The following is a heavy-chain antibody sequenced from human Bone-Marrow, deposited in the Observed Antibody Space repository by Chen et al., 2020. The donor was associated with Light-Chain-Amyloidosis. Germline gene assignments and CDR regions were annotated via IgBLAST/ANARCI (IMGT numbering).Heavy chain of an antibody. Sequence: QLQLKESVPGLMKPSETLCLTSTVSGGAISSSSYYWGWIRQPPGKGLEWIGSIYYSGSTYYNPSLKSRVTISVDTSKNQFSLKLSSVTAADTAVYYCASLNWGSIGYWGQGTLVTVSS. CDR1: GGAISSSSYY. CDR3: ASLNWGSIGY. CDR2: IYYSGST. D-gene: IGHD7-27*01. J-gene: IGHJ4*02. V-gene: IGHV4-39*01.